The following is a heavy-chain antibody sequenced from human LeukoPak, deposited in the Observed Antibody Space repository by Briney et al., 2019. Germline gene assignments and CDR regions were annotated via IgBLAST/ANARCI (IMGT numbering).Heavy chain of an antibody. CDR1: GFTFSDYY. Sequence: KPGGSLRLSCAASGFTFSDYYMSWIRQPPGKGLEWIGNIFYSGSTSYNPSLKSRVTISVDSSKNQFSLKLSSVTAADTAVYYCASTYYPLDYWGQGTLVTVS. CDR3: ASTYYPLDY. D-gene: IGHD3-10*01. V-gene: IGHV4-34*12. CDR2: IFYSGST. J-gene: IGHJ4*02.